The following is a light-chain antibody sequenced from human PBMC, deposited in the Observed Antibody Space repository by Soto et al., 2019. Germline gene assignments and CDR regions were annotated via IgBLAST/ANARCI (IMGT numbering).Light chain of an antibody. CDR3: AAWDDRLNALV. CDR1: TSNIGRNP. J-gene: IGLJ3*02. CDR2: NNI. Sequence: QSVLTQPPSASGTPGQRVTISCSGSTSNIGRNPVNWYQQLPGKAPKLTIYNNIERPSGVPDRFSGSNSGTAASLAISGLQSEDDADYYCAAWDDRLNALVLGGGTKLTVL. V-gene: IGLV1-44*01.